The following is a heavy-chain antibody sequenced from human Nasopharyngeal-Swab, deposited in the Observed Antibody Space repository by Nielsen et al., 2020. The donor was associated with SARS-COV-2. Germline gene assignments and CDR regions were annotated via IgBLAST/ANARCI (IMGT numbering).Heavy chain of an antibody. Sequence: SGPTLVKPTQTLTLTCTFSGFSLSTSGMCVSWIRQPPGKALEWLALIDWDDDKYYSTSLKSRLTITKDTSKNQVVLTMTNMDPVDTATYYCAHRGYYDSSGYYLDYWGQGTLVTVSS. D-gene: IGHD3-22*01. J-gene: IGHJ4*02. CDR3: AHRGYYDSSGYYLDY. V-gene: IGHV2-70*12. CDR2: IDWDDDK. CDR1: GFSLSTSGMC.